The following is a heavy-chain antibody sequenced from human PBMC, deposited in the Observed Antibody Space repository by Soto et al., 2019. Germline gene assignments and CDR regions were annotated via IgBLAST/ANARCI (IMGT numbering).Heavy chain of an antibody. CDR1: GYSFTSYW. CDR3: ESSSSSLEDAFDI. J-gene: IGHJ3*02. Sequence: GESLKISCKGSGYSFTSYWISWVRQMPGKGLEWMGRIDPSDSYTNYSPSFQGHVTISADKSISTAYLQWSSLKASDTAMYYCESSSSSLEDAFDIWGQGTMVTVS. V-gene: IGHV5-10-1*01. D-gene: IGHD6-6*01. CDR2: IDPSDSYT.